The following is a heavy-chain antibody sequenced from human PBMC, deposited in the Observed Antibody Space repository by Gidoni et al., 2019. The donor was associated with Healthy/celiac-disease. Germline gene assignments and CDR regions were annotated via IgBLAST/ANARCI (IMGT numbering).Heavy chain of an antibody. Sequence: QVQLVASGGGVVQPGRSLRLSCAASGFTFSSYGMHWVRQAPGKGLECVAVISYDGSNKYYADSVKGRFTISRDNSKNTLYLQMNSLRAEDTAVYYCAKDTPIVGGMDVWGQGTTVTVSS. V-gene: IGHV3-30*18. CDR1: GFTFSSYG. CDR2: ISYDGSNK. D-gene: IGHD3-16*02. CDR3: AKDTPIVGGMDV. J-gene: IGHJ6*02.